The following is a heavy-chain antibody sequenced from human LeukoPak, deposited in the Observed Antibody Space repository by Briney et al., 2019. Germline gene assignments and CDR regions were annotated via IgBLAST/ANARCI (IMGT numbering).Heavy chain of an antibody. Sequence: ASVKVSCKASGYTFTSYGISWVRQAPGQGLEWMGWISTYSGNTNYAQEFQGRVTMTTDTSTRTAYMELRSLRSDDTAVYYCARGVYYDRSGYYNMDVWGQGTTVTVSS. J-gene: IGHJ6*02. CDR1: GYTFTSYG. CDR2: ISTYSGNT. V-gene: IGHV1-18*01. D-gene: IGHD3-22*01. CDR3: ARGVYYDRSGYYNMDV.